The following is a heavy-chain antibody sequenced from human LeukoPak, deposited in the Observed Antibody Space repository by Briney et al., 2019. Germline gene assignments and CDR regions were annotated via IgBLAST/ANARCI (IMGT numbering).Heavy chain of an antibody. CDR1: GGSFSGYY. CDR3: ARNFKRAFDY. J-gene: IGHJ4*02. Sequence: PSETLSLTCAVYGGSFSGYYWSWIRQPPGKGLEWIGEINHSGSTNYNPSLKSRVTISVDTSKSQFSLKLSSVTAADTAVYYCARNFKRAFDYWGQGTLVTVSS. CDR2: INHSGST. D-gene: IGHD1-7*01. V-gene: IGHV4-34*01.